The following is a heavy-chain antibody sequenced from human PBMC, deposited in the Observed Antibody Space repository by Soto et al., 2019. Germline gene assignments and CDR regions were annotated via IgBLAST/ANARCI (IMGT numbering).Heavy chain of an antibody. CDR1: GGTFSSYA. CDR2: IIPIFGTA. D-gene: IGHD4-17*01. CDR3: ASGRTTVTTVEFDY. J-gene: IGHJ4*02. V-gene: IGHV1-69*01. Sequence: QVQLVQSGAEVKKPGSSVKVSCKASGGTFSSYAISWVRQAPGQGLEWMGGIIPIFGTANYAQKFQGRVTITADESTSTDYMELSSLRSEDTAVYYCASGRTTVTTVEFDYWGQGTLVTVSS.